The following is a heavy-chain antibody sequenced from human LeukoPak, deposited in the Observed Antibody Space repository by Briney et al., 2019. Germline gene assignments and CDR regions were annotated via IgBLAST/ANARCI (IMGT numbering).Heavy chain of an antibody. Sequence: PSETLSLTCTGSGGSISSYYWSWIRQPPGKGLEWIGYIYYSGSTNYNPSLKSRVTISVDTSKNQFSMKLSSVPAADTAVYYCARVWGDDPTRTYSGHWGPGTMVTVSS. CDR2: IYYSGST. V-gene: IGHV4-59*01. CDR3: ARVWGDDPTRTYSGH. J-gene: IGHJ3*01. CDR1: GGSISSYY. D-gene: IGHD5-12*01.